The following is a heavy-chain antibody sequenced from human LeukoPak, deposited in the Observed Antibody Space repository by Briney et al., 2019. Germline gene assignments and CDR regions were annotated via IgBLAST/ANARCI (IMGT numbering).Heavy chain of an antibody. J-gene: IGHJ4*02. Sequence: GGSLRLSCAASGFTFDDYGMSWVRQAPGKGLEWVSGINWNGGSTGYADSVKGRFTISRANAKNSLYLQMNSLRAEDTALYYCARVLCSSTSCLQFDYWGQGTLVTVSS. CDR2: INWNGGST. V-gene: IGHV3-20*04. CDR1: GFTFDDYG. D-gene: IGHD2-2*01. CDR3: ARVLCSSTSCLQFDY.